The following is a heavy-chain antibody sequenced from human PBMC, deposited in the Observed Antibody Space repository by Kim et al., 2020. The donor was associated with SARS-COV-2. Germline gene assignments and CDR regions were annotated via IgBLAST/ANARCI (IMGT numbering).Heavy chain of an antibody. CDR2: ISAYNGNT. D-gene: IGHD3-22*01. J-gene: IGHJ4*02. Sequence: ASVKVSCKASGYTFTSYGISWVRQAPGQGLEWMGWISAYNGNTNYAQKLQGRVTMTTDTSTSTAYMELRSLRSDDTAVYYCARDSPGIVVVINDYWGQGTLVTVSS. V-gene: IGHV1-18*04. CDR1: GYTFTSYG. CDR3: ARDSPGIVVVINDY.